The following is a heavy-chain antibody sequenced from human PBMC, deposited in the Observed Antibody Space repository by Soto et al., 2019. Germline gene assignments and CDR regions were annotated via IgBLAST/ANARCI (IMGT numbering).Heavy chain of an antibody. D-gene: IGHD1-1*01. CDR2: IIPIFGTA. V-gene: IGHV1-69*13. J-gene: IGHJ4*02. Sequence: GASVKVSCKASGGIFSGYAISWVRQAPGQGLEWMGGIIPIFGTANYAQKFQGRVTITADESITTAYMELSRLRSGDTAVYYCAREPATAKPEGVDFWGQGTLVTVSS. CDR3: AREPATAKPEGVDF. CDR1: GGIFSGYA.